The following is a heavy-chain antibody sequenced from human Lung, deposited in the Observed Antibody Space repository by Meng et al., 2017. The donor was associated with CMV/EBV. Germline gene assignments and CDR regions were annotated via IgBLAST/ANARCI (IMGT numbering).Heavy chain of an antibody. CDR1: GYSFTSYW. D-gene: IGHD2-15*01. J-gene: IGHJ6*02. CDR3: ARHGGSTIYYYYGMDV. Sequence: KVSCKGSGYSFTSYWIGWVRQMPGKGLEWMGFIYPGDSDTRYSPSFQGQVTISADKSISTAYLQWSSLKASDTAMYYCARHGGSTIYYYYGMDVWGQGTTVTVSS. CDR2: IYPGDSDT. V-gene: IGHV5-51*01.